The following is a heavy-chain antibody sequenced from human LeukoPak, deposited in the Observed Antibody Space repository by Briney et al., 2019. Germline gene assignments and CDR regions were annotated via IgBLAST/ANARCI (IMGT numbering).Heavy chain of an antibody. CDR2: IIPIFGTA. J-gene: IGHJ5*02. V-gene: IGHV1-69*01. CDR3: SRDLVRGVIMEDWFDP. Sequence: AVKVSCKASGGTFSSYAISWVRQAPGRGLEWMEGIIPIFGTANYAQKFQGRVTITADESTSTAYMELSSLRSEDTAVYYCSRDLVRGVIMEDWFDPWGQGTLVTVSS. CDR1: GGTFSSYA. D-gene: IGHD3-10*01.